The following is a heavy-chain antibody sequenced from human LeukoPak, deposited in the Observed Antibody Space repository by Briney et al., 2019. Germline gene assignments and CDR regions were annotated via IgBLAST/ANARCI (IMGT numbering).Heavy chain of an antibody. Sequence: ASVKVSCKASGYTFTGYYMHWVRQAPGQGLEWMGWINPNSGGTNYAQKFQGRVTMTRDTSISAAYMELSRLRSGDTAVYYCARDRHTARIYYYYYYYMDVWGKGTTVTVSS. V-gene: IGHV1-2*02. CDR1: GYTFTGYY. CDR2: INPNSGGT. J-gene: IGHJ6*03. D-gene: IGHD5-18*01. CDR3: ARDRHTARIYYYYYYYMDV.